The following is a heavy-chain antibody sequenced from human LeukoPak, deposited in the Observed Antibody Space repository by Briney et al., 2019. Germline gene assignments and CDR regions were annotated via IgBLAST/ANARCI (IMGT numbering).Heavy chain of an antibody. CDR1: GFTFSSYE. CDR2: ISGSGDST. CDR3: ARDPTRRLKLGIMY. V-gene: IGHV3-23*01. D-gene: IGHD7-27*01. J-gene: IGHJ4*02. Sequence: SGGSLRLSCAASGFTFSSYEMNWIRQAPGKGLEWVSAISGSGDSTYYADSVKGRFTISRDNSKNTLYLQMNSLRAEDTAVYYCARDPTRRLKLGIMYWGQGTLVTVSS.